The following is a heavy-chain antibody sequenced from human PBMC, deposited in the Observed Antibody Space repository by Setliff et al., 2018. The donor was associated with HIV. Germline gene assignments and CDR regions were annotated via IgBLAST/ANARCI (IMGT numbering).Heavy chain of an antibody. CDR1: GGSISSGGYY. D-gene: IGHD6-6*01. CDR3: ARSGSSSPYYFDY. Sequence: SETLSLTCNVSGGSISSGGYYWGWIRQHPGKGLEWIGFIYYSGSTYYNPSLKSRVTMSVDTSKNQFSLKLSSVTAADTAVYYCARSGSSSPYYFDYWGKGTTVTVSS. CDR2: IYYSGST. V-gene: IGHV4-31*03. J-gene: IGHJ4*03.